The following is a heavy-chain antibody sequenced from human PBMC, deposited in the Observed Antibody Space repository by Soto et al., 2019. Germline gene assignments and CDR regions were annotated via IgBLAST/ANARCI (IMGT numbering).Heavy chain of an antibody. CDR3: ARGGEQWPFSGLENDAFDI. CDR1: GFTFSDYY. Sequence: QVQLVESGGGLVKPGGSLRLSCAASGFTFSDYYMSWIRQAPGKGLEWVSYISSSGSTIYYADSVKGRFTISRDNAKYSLDLQMNSLRAEVTAVYYCARGGEQWPFSGLENDAFDIWGQGTMVTVSS. D-gene: IGHD6-19*01. CDR2: ISSSGSTI. J-gene: IGHJ3*02. V-gene: IGHV3-11*01.